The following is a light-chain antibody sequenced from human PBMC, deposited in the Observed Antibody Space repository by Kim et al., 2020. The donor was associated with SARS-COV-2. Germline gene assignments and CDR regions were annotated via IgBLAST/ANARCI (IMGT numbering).Light chain of an antibody. CDR1: QGISNY. J-gene: IGKJ1*01. Sequence: DIQMTQSPSSLSASVGDRVTSTCRPNQGISNYLAWYQQKPGKVPKLLIYAASTLQSGVPSRFSGSGSGTDFTLTISSLQPEDVANYYCQKYNSAHLRPWTFGQGTKVDIK. CDR3: QKYNSAHLRPWT. CDR2: AAS. V-gene: IGKV1-27*01.